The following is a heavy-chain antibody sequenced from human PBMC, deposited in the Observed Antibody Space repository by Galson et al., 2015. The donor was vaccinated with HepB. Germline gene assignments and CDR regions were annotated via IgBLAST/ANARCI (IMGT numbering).Heavy chain of an antibody. D-gene: IGHD3-3*01. J-gene: IGHJ4*02. CDR2: INYNGVA. V-gene: IGHV4-34*01. CDR1: GGPFSGNY. Sequence: ETLSLTCAVYGGPFSGNYWSWTRQPPGRGLEWIGEINYNGVATYNPSLKSRVTISVDTSKNQFSLNLNSVTAADTAVYYCARGPNYDFWSGYRGFSFDIWGQGTLVAVSS. CDR3: ARGPNYDFWSGYRGFSFDI.